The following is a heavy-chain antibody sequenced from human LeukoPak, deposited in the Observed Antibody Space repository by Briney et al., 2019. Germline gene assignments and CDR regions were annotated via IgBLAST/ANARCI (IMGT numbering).Heavy chain of an antibody. Sequence: TGGSLRLSGAASGFTFSDHYMDWVRQAPGKGLEWVGRIRNKANTYTTEYAASVKGRFTISRDDSKNSLYLQMNSLKTEDTAMYYCARRYCSGGSCYAGDYWGQGTLVTVSS. V-gene: IGHV3-72*01. CDR3: ARRYCSGGSCYAGDY. J-gene: IGHJ4*02. CDR1: GFTFSDHY. CDR2: IRNKANTYTT. D-gene: IGHD2-15*01.